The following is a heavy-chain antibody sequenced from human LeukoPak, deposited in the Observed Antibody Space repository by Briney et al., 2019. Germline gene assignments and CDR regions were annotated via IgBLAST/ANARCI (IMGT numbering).Heavy chain of an antibody. J-gene: IGHJ4*02. Sequence: PSETPSLTCAVYVGSFSGYYWSWIRQPPAKGLEWIGEINHSGSTNYNPSLMSRVTISVDTSKNQFSLKLSFVTAADTAVYFCARQNYGSAPLRYWGQGTLVTVSS. CDR3: ARQNYGSAPLRY. CDR1: VGSFSGYY. CDR2: INHSGST. D-gene: IGHD3-10*01. V-gene: IGHV4-34*01.